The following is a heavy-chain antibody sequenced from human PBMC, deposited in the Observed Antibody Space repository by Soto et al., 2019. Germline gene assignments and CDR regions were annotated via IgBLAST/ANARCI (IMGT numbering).Heavy chain of an antibody. Sequence: QVQLVESGGGLVKPGGSLRLSCAASGFTFSDYYMSWIRQAPGKGLEWVSYISSRSSYTNYADSVKGRFTISRDNAKNSLYLQMNSLRAEDTAVYYCARDYPDFWSGPGEPHVDYWGQGTLVTVSS. CDR1: GFTFSDYY. V-gene: IGHV3-11*06. J-gene: IGHJ4*02. CDR2: ISSRSSYT. CDR3: ARDYPDFWSGPGEPHVDY. D-gene: IGHD3-3*01.